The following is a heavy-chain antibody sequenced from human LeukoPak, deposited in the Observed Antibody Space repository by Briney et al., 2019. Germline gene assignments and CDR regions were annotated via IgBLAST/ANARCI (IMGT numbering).Heavy chain of an antibody. Sequence: SDTLSLTCTVSGGSISSYYWSWIRQPAGKGLEWIGRIYTSGSTNYNPSIKSRVNMSVDTSKNQSSLKLSSVTAADRAVYYCARVRELGITIFGVPLDYWGQGTLVTVSS. J-gene: IGHJ4*02. V-gene: IGHV4-4*07. D-gene: IGHD3-3*01. CDR3: ARVRELGITIFGVPLDY. CDR2: IYTSGST. CDR1: GGSISSYY.